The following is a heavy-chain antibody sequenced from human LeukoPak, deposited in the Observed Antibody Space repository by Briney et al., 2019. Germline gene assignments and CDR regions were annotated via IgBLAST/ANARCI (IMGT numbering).Heavy chain of an antibody. Sequence: KSSETLSLTCTVSGGSISSYYWSWIRQPAGKGLESIGRIYTSGTTNYNRSLKSRVTMSVDTSKNQFSLNLSSVTAADTAVYYCARGSGSYYYYYMDVWGKGTTVTVSS. V-gene: IGHV4-4*07. J-gene: IGHJ6*03. CDR3: ARGSGSYYYYYMDV. CDR1: GGSISSYY. CDR2: IYTSGTT.